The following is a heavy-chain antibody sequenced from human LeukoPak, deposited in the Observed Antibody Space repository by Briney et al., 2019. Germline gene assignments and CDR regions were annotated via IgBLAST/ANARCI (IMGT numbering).Heavy chain of an antibody. V-gene: IGHV1-46*01. D-gene: IGHD2-2*02. CDR1: GYTFTSYY. CDR2: INPSGGST. Sequence: GASVKVSCKASGYTFTSYYMHWVRQAPGQGLEWMGIINPSGGSTSYAQKFQGRVTMTRDTSTSTAYMELRSLRSDDTAVYYCARDSTYCSSTSCYTGDIDYWGQGTLVTVSS. J-gene: IGHJ4*02. CDR3: ARDSTYCSSTSCYTGDIDY.